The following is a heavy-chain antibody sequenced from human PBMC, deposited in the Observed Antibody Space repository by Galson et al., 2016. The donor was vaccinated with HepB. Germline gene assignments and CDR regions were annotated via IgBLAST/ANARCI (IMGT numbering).Heavy chain of an antibody. CDR3: VRGRYYGGGYGDF. Sequence: SLRLSCAASGFTFSSYSMNWVRQAPGKGLEWVSSISSSSNYIYYADSMKGRFTISRDNAKNSMYLQMNSLRAEDTAVYYCVRGRYYGGGYGDFWAQGTLVTVSS. CDR1: GFTFSSYS. J-gene: IGHJ4*02. D-gene: IGHD2-21*01. CDR2: ISSSSNYI. V-gene: IGHV3-21*01.